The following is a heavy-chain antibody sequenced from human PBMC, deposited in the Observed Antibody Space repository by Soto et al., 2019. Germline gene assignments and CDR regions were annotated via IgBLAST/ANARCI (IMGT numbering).Heavy chain of an antibody. V-gene: IGHV1-3*01. D-gene: IGHD6-13*01. J-gene: IGHJ4*02. CDR1: GYTFTSYA. CDR3: ARTYSPFDY. CDR2: INADNGNT. Sequence: ASVKVSCKASGYTFTSYAMHWVRQAPGQRLEWMGWINADNGNTNYAQKLQGRVTMTTDTSTSTAYMELRSLRSDDTAVYYCARTYSPFDYWGQGTLVTVSS.